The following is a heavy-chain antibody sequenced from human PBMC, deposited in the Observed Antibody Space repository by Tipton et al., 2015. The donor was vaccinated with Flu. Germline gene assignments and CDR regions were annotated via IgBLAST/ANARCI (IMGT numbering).Heavy chain of an antibody. Sequence: LRLSCAASEFTFSNYWMTWVRQAPGKGLEWVANIKQDGSVKYYVDSVKGRFTISRDNAKHSVYLQMNNLRAEDTALYYCARQIGGGDCFWGQGTLVTVSS. CDR1: EFTFSNYW. CDR2: IKQDGSVK. CDR3: ARQIGGGDCF. J-gene: IGHJ4*02. V-gene: IGHV3-7*03. D-gene: IGHD2-21*01.